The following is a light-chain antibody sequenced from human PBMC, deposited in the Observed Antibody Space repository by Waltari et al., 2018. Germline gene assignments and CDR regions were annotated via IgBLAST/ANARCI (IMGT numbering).Light chain of an antibody. V-gene: IGKV1-5*03. CDR3: QQYETYPFT. J-gene: IGKJ4*01. Sequence: DIQMTQSPSTLSASVGDRVTITCRASQRFDGWLALFQQRPGIAPKLLIYKTSTLESGVPSRFSGSGSGTEYTLTISGLQPDDFATYYCQQYETYPFTFGGGTKVEI. CDR2: KTS. CDR1: QRFDGW.